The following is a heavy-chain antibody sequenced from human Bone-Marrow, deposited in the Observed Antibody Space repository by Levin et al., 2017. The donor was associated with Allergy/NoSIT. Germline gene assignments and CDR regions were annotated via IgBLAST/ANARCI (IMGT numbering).Heavy chain of an antibody. D-gene: IGHD2-21*02. CDR3: TKGRHGGDWTTDNYEY. CDR1: GFTFDSYA. Sequence: PGGSLRLSCTASGFTFDSYAMAWVRKAPGKGLEWVSAIRGDGGNTYYADSVKGRFTVSRDNSRYSVYLQMNSLRAEDTALYYCTKGRHGGDWTTDNYEYWGQGTLVTVSS. V-gene: IGHV3-23*01. J-gene: IGHJ4*02. CDR2: IRGDGGNT.